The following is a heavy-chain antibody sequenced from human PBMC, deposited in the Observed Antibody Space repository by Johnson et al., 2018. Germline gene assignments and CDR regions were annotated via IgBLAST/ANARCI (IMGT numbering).Heavy chain of an antibody. CDR3: ARRHEVSYSYCVDY. D-gene: IGHD2-15*01. Sequence: QVQLQESGPGLVKPSETLSLKCTVSGGSISSSSYFWGWIRQSPGKGLEWIGNIYYSGSTYYNPSLKSRFTISVDTSKNQFHFKLSSVTAADTAVYYCARRHEVSYSYCVDYWGQGTLVTVSS. CDR2: IYYSGST. J-gene: IGHJ4*02. V-gene: IGHV4-39*01. CDR1: GGSISSSSYF.